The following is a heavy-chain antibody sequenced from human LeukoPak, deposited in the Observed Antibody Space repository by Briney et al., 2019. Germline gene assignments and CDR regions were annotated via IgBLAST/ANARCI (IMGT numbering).Heavy chain of an antibody. Sequence: GGSLRLSCAASGFPFNIYWMHWVRQVPGKGLEWVSHISVDGTRTTYADSVKGRFTISRVNAQNMVYLQMNSLRVEDTAVYYCARDLVLGSGSYGQWGQGTLVTVSS. CDR2: ISVDGTRT. V-gene: IGHV3-74*03. CDR3: ARDLVLGSGSYGQ. D-gene: IGHD3-10*01. CDR1: GFPFNIYW. J-gene: IGHJ4*02.